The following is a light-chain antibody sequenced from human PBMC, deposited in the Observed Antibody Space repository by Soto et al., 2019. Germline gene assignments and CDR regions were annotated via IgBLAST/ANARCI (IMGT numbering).Light chain of an antibody. Sequence: EIVLTHSPDTLSLSPGERATLSCRASQSVSNNYLAWYQQKPGQAPRLLIYGASSRATGVPDRFSGSASGTDFTLTISRLEPEDFAVYYCQQYGSSILTFGGGTKVDIK. CDR2: GAS. CDR1: QSVSNNY. CDR3: QQYGSSILT. V-gene: IGKV3-20*01. J-gene: IGKJ4*01.